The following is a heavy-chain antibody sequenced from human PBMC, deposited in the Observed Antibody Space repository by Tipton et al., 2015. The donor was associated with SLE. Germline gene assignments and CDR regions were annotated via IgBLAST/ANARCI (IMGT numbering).Heavy chain of an antibody. D-gene: IGHD5-12*01. CDR3: AREMEKWLDACDI. CDR2: INSDGSST. V-gene: IGHV3-74*01. Sequence: SLRLSCAASGFTFSSYWMHWVRQAPGKGLVWVSRINSDGSSTSYADSVKGRFTISRDNAKNTLYLQMNSLRAEDTAVYYCAREMEKWLDACDIWGQGSMVTVSS. CDR1: GFTFSSYW. J-gene: IGHJ3*02.